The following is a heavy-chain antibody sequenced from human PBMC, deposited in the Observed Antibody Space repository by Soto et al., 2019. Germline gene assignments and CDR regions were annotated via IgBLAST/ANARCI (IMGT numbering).Heavy chain of an antibody. CDR1: GYTFTSYY. V-gene: IGHV1-46*01. Sequence: QVQLVQSGAEVKKPGASVKVSCKASGYTFTSYYMHWVRQAPGQGLEWMGIINPSGGSTSYAQKFQGRVTMTRDTSTSTVYMELSSLRSEDTAVYYCARAASRLLWFGELLSNWFDPWGQGTLVTVSS. J-gene: IGHJ5*02. CDR3: ARAASRLLWFGELLSNWFDP. CDR2: INPSGGST. D-gene: IGHD3-10*01.